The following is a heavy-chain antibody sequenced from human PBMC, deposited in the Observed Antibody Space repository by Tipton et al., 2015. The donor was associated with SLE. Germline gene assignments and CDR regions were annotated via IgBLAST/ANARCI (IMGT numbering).Heavy chain of an antibody. CDR3: ARDFAALGYCSSTSCPDGVDV. V-gene: IGHV1-18*01. D-gene: IGHD2-2*01. CDR2: VSAYNGNT. J-gene: IGHJ6*02. CDR1: NYTFNKYG. Sequence: QLVQSGAEVKKPGASVKVSCKASNYTFNKYGISWVRQAPGQGLEWMGWVSAYNGNTNYAQKLQGRVTMTTDTSTSTAYMELRSLRSDDTAVYYCARDFAALGYCSSTSCPDGVDVWGQGATVSVSS.